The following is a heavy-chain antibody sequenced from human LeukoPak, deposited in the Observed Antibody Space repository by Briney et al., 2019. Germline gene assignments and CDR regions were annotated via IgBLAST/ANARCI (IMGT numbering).Heavy chain of an antibody. D-gene: IGHD2-21*02. CDR1: GGSISSSSYY. J-gene: IGHJ4*02. V-gene: IGHV4-39*01. CDR3: ASAYCGGDCYTFDY. CDR2: IYYSGST. Sequence: SETLSLTCTVSGGSISSSSYYWGWIRQPPGKGLEWIGSIYYSGSTYYNPSLKSRVTISVDTCKNQFSLKLSSVTAADTAVYYCASAYCGGDCYTFDYWGQGTLVTVSS.